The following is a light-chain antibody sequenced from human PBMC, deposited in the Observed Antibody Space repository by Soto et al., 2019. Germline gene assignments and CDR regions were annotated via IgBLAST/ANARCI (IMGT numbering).Light chain of an antibody. CDR2: KAS. V-gene: IGKV1-5*03. CDR1: QSISSW. Sequence: DIQMTQSPSTLSASVGDRVTITCRASQSISSWLAWYQQKPGKAPKLLIYKASSLESWVPSRFSGSGPGTEFTLTIISLQPDDFATYYCQQYHSYPYTFGQGTKLEIK. CDR3: QQYHSYPYT. J-gene: IGKJ2*01.